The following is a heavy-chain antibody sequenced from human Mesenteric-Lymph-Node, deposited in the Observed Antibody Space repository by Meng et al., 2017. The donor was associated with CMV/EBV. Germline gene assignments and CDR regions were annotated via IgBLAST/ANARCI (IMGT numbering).Heavy chain of an antibody. Sequence: SETLSLTCAVHNGSFSAYYWSWIRQPPGRGLECIGEINHSGSTNYNPSLKSRVTISVDTSKNQFSLKLSSVTAADTTVYYCARTGAYGMDVWGQGTTVTVSS. CDR2: INHSGST. V-gene: IGHV4-34*01. D-gene: IGHD7-27*01. CDR1: NGSFSAYY. CDR3: ARTGAYGMDV. J-gene: IGHJ6*02.